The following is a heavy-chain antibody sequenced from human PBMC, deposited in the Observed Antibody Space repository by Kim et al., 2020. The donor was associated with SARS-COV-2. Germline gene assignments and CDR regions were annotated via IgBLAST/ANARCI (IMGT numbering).Heavy chain of an antibody. CDR3: ARAQRCSSTSCFSRAWFDP. V-gene: IGHV4-34*01. CDR2: INHSGST. J-gene: IGHJ5*02. Sequence: SETLSLTCAVYGGSFSGYYWSWIRQPPGKGLEWIGEINHSGSTNYNPSLKSRVTISVDTSKNQFSLKLSSVTAADTAVYYCARAQRCSSTSCFSRAWFDPWGQGTLVTVSS. D-gene: IGHD2-2*01. CDR1: GGSFSGYY.